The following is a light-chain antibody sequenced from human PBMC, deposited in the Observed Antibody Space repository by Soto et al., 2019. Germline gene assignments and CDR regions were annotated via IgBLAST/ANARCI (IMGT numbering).Light chain of an antibody. J-gene: IGKJ4*01. CDR1: QSVLYSSNNKNY. V-gene: IGKV4-1*01. Sequence: DIVMTQSPDSLAVSLGERATINCKSSQSVLYSSNNKNYLAWYQQKPGQPPKLLIYWASTRESGVPGRFSCSRSGADFTLTISSLQAEDVAVYYCQQYYTTPLTFGGGTKVEIK. CDR3: QQYYTTPLT. CDR2: WAS.